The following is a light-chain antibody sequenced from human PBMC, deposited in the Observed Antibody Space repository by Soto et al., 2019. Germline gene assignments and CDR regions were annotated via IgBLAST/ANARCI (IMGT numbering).Light chain of an antibody. J-gene: IGLJ3*02. CDR2: EVN. V-gene: IGLV2-14*01. Sequence: QSALTQPASVSGSPGQSITFSCTGTSSDVGGYNYVSWYQQHPGKAPKLMIYEVNNRPSGVSNRFSGSKSGNTASLTISGLQAEDEADYYCSSYTSIHTRVFGGGTTLTVL. CDR3: SSYTSIHTRV. CDR1: SSDVGGYNY.